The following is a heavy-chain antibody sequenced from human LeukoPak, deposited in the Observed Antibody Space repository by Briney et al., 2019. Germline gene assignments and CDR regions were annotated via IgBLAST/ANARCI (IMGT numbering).Heavy chain of an antibody. V-gene: IGHV3-7*01. CDR2: IRQDGSQK. CDR1: GFTFSRYW. Sequence: GGSLRLSCAASGFTFSRYWMSWVRQAPGKGLEWVATIRQDGSQKYYADSVKGRFTISRDNAKNSLYLQMNSLRAEDTAVYYCARESGSWTSEVGFVYWGQGSLVTVSS. CDR3: ARESGSWTSEVGFVY. D-gene: IGHD1-26*01. J-gene: IGHJ4*02.